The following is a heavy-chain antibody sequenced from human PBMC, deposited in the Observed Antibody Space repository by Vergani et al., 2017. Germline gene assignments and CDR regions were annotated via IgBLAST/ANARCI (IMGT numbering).Heavy chain of an antibody. J-gene: IGHJ6*04. CDR1: GGSISSRDY. D-gene: IGHD2/OR15-2a*01. CDR3: ARSMFLLYPHYGMDV. CDR2: IHHSGSL. Sequence: QVQLQESGPGLVKPSETLSLTCIVSGGSISSRDYWGWIRQPPGKGLEWIGSIHHSGSLYYNLSLKSRVTISLDTSKNQVFLKLSSVTAADTAVYYCARSMFLLYPHYGMDVWGEGTTVTVSS. V-gene: IGHV4-38-2*02.